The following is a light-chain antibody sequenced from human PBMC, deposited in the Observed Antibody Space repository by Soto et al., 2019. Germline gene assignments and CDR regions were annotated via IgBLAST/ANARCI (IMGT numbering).Light chain of an antibody. CDR3: QQYNNWPPSMYT. CDR1: QSVSSN. CDR2: GAS. V-gene: IGKV3-15*01. J-gene: IGKJ2*01. Sequence: EIVMTQSPATLSVSPGERATLSCRASQSVSSNLAWYQQKPGQAPRLLIYGASTRATGIPARFSGSGSGTEFNLTISSLQSEDFAVYYCQQYNNWPPSMYTFGQGTKLEIK.